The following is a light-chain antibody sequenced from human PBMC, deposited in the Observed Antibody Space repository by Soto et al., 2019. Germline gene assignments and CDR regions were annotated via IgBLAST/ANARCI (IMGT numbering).Light chain of an antibody. CDR2: WAS. CDR3: QQHYSTPWT. J-gene: IGKJ1*01. Sequence: EIVMAQFPETLAVSVGEXATIKCRSSQSLLHSSDNKNYLAWYQQKPGQPPKLLIYWASTRESGVPDRFSGSGSGTDFTLTISSLQAEDVAVYYCQQHYSTPWTFGQGTKVDSK. V-gene: IGKV4-1*01. CDR1: QSLLHSSDNKNY.